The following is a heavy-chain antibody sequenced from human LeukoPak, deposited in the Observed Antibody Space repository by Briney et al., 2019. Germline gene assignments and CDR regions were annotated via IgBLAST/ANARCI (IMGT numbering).Heavy chain of an antibody. Sequence: PGGSLRLSCAASGFTFSSYSMNWVRQAPGKGLEWVSSISSSSSYIYYADSVKGRFTISRDNAKNSLYLQMNSLRAEDTAVYYCARDPTSYDSWSGSLSGMDVWGQGTTVTVSS. CDR3: ARDPTSYDSWSGSLSGMDV. D-gene: IGHD3-3*01. V-gene: IGHV3-21*01. J-gene: IGHJ6*02. CDR2: ISSSSSYI. CDR1: GFTFSSYS.